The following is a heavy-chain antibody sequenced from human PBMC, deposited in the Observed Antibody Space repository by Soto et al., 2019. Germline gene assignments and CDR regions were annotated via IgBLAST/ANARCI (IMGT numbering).Heavy chain of an antibody. Sequence: QVQLVQSGAEVKKPGSSVKVSCKAPGGTFSSYAISWVRQAPGQGLEWMGGSIPIFGTANYAQKFQVRVTITADESTGTGYMELSSLRSEDTAAYYCARSQGGSSSLDIYYYYYYGMDVWGQGTTVTVSS. V-gene: IGHV1-69*01. J-gene: IGHJ6*02. D-gene: IGHD2-15*01. CDR1: GGTFSSYA. CDR3: ARSQGGSSSLDIYYYYYYGMDV. CDR2: SIPIFGTA.